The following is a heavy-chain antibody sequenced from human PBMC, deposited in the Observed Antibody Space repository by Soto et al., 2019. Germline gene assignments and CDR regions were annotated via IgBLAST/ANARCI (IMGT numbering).Heavy chain of an antibody. V-gene: IGHV4-59*08. CDR2: IYDSGST. CDR1: GGSISSSY. CDR3: ARQLIN. J-gene: IGHJ4*02. D-gene: IGHD6-13*01. Sequence: PSETLSLTCTVSGGSISSSYWSWIRQPPGKGLEWIGYIYDSGSTYYNSSLKSRVTMSVDTSKNQFSLKLSSVTAEDAAGYYGARQLINWGQGTPFTVSS.